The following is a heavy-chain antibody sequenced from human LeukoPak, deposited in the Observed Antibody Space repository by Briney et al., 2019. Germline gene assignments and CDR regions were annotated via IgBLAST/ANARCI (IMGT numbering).Heavy chain of an antibody. V-gene: IGHV3-23*01. CDR1: GFTFSSYS. CDR2: ISGSGGST. D-gene: IGHD3-10*01. CDR3: AKANYGGYYYYYGMDV. Sequence: GGSLRLSCAASGFTFSSYSMNWVRQAPGKGLEWVSAISGSGGSTYYADSVKGRFTISRDNSKNTLYLQMNSLRAEDTAVYYCAKANYGGYYYYYGMDVWGQGTTVTVSS. J-gene: IGHJ6*02.